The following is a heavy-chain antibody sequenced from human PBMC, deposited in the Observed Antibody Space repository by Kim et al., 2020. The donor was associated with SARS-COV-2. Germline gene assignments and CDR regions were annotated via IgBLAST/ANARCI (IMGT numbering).Heavy chain of an antibody. Sequence: ASVKVSCKVVGDTLSELSIHWVRQAPGKGLEWMGGFDPEDGKTIYAQEFQARVTMTEDSSSDTAFLQVRSLRSDDTAVYYCATEGTIALVRDLGVTAGTFHKWGQGALVTVS. CDR3: ATEGTIALVRDLGVTAGTFHK. J-gene: IGHJ4*02. CDR1: GDTLSELS. CDR2: FDPEDGKT. V-gene: IGHV1-24*01. D-gene: IGHD3-10*01.